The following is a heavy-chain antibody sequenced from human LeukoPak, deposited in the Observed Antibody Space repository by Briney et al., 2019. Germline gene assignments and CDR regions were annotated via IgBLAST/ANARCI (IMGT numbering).Heavy chain of an antibody. Sequence: VASVKVSCKASGYTFTSYDINWVRQATGQGLEWMGWMNPNSGNTGYAQKFQGRVTMTRDTSISTAYMELSSLRSEDTAVYYCARVHYGYSGYDNFDYWGQGTLVTVSS. CDR1: GYTFTSYD. CDR3: ARVHYGYSGYDNFDY. D-gene: IGHD5-12*01. CDR2: MNPNSGNT. J-gene: IGHJ4*02. V-gene: IGHV1-8*01.